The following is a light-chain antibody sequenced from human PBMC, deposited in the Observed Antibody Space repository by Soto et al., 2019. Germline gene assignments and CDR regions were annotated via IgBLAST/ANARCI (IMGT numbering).Light chain of an antibody. CDR2: GSS. CDR1: SSNIGAGYD. J-gene: IGLJ1*01. CDR3: QSYDSSRSGSV. Sequence: QSALTQPPSVSGAPGQWVTISCTGSSSNIGAGYDVHWYQQLPGTAPKLLIYGSSNRPSGVPDRFSGSKSGTSASLAISGLQAEDEADYYCQSYDSSRSGSVFGTGTKVTVL. V-gene: IGLV1-40*01.